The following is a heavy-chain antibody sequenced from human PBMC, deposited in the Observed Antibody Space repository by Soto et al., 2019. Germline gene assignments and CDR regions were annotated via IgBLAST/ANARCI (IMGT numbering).Heavy chain of an antibody. D-gene: IGHD1-26*01. Sequence: EVQLLESGGGLVQPGGSLRLSCAASGFTFSSYAMRWVRQAPVKGLEWVSAISGSGGSTYYADSVKGRFTISRDNSKNTLYLQMNSMRAEDTAVYYGARRGSGSYYDYWGQGNLVTVSS. V-gene: IGHV3-23*01. CDR2: ISGSGGST. J-gene: IGHJ4*02. CDR1: GFTFSSYA. CDR3: ARRGSGSYYDY.